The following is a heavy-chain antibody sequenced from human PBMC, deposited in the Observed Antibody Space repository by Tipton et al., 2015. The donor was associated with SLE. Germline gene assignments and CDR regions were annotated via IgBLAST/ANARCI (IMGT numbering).Heavy chain of an antibody. CDR2: IYYSGST. J-gene: IGHJ3*02. D-gene: IGHD3-10*01. Sequence: TLSLTCTVSGGSISSGGYYWSWIRQHPGKGLEWIGYIYYSGSTHYNPSLKSRVTISVDTSKNQFSLKLSSVTAADTAVYYCARDGGSYDAFDIWGQGTMVTVSS. CDR3: ARDGGSYDAFDI. V-gene: IGHV4-31*03. CDR1: GGSISSGGYY.